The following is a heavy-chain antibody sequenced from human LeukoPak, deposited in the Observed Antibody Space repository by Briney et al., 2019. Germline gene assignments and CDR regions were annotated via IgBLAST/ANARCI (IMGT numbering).Heavy chain of an antibody. D-gene: IGHD3-3*01. Sequence: PSETLSLTCAVSGYSISSGYYWGWIRQPPGKGLEWIGSIYHSGSTCYSPSLKSRVTISLDTSKNQFSLTLNSVTAADTAVYFCARAGSGNRGNMDVWGKGTTVTVS. CDR3: ARAGSGNRGNMDV. V-gene: IGHV4-38-2*01. J-gene: IGHJ6*03. CDR2: IYHSGST. CDR1: GYSISSGYY.